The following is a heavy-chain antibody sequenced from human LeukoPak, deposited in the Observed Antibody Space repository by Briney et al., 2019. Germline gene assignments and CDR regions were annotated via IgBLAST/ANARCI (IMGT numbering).Heavy chain of an antibody. CDR3: ARFSEYSHSSVHYLDY. D-gene: IGHD3-22*01. CDR1: GYSINSGYY. V-gene: IGHV4-38-2*02. Sequence: PSETLSLTCTVSGYSINSGYYWGWIRQPPGKGLEWIGSMYHSGSTYYNPSLKSRVTMSVDTSRNQFFLRLSSVTAADTAVYYCARFSEYSHSSVHYLDYWGQGTLVSVSS. J-gene: IGHJ4*02. CDR2: MYHSGST.